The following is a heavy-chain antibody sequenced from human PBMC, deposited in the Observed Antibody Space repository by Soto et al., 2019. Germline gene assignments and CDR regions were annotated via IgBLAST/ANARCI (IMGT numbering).Heavy chain of an antibody. CDR3: VKGRGSYEVKFGMDV. Sequence: SLRLSCAASGFTFDDFATHWVRQAPGKGLEWVSGVDWNSGSTAYADSVKGRFTISRDNARNSLYLQMNSLRAEDTALYYCVKGRGSYEVKFGMDVWGQGTTVTVSS. J-gene: IGHJ6*02. D-gene: IGHD6-25*01. CDR1: GFTFDDFA. V-gene: IGHV3-9*01. CDR2: VDWNSGST.